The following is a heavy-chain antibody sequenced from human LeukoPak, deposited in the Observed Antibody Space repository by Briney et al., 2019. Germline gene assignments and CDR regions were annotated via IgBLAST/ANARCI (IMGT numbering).Heavy chain of an antibody. D-gene: IGHD3-22*01. J-gene: IGHJ4*02. CDR3: AKDAYYDSSGKFDY. CDR2: ISWNSGSI. V-gene: IGHV3-9*01. Sequence: GGSLRLSCAASGFTFSSYSMNWVRQAPGKGLEWVSGISWNSGSIGYADSVKGRFTISRDNAKNSLYLQMNSLRAEDTALYYCAKDAYYDSSGKFDYWGQGTLVTVSS. CDR1: GFTFSSYS.